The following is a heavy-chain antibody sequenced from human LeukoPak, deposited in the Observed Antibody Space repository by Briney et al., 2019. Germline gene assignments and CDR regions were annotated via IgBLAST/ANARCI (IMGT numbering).Heavy chain of an antibody. D-gene: IGHD3-22*01. J-gene: IGHJ6*03. CDR2: IYHSGST. CDR3: ARGSSDQYYYDSSGYPYYYYMDV. V-gene: IGHV4-38-2*01. CDR1: GYSISSGYY. Sequence: SETLSLTCAVSGYSISSGYYWGWIRQPPGKGLEWIGSIYHSGSTYYNPSLKSRVTISVDTSKNQFSLKLSSVTAADTAVYYCARGSSDQYYYDSSGYPYYYYMDVSGKGTTVTVSS.